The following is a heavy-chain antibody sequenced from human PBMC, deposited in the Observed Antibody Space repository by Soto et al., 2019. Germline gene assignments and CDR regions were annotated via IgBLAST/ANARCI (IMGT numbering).Heavy chain of an antibody. V-gene: IGHV4-39*01. Sequence: SETLSLTCTVSGGSISSSSYYWGWIRQPPGKGLEWIGSIYYSGSTYYNPSLKSRVTISVDTSKNQFSLKLSSVTAADTAVYYSASYDFWSGYYFCYWGQGTLVPVSS. CDR1: GGSISSSSYY. CDR3: ASYDFWSGYYFCY. J-gene: IGHJ4*02. D-gene: IGHD3-3*01. CDR2: IYYSGST.